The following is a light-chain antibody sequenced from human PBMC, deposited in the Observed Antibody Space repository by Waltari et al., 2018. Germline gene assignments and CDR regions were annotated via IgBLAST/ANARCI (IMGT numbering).Light chain of an antibody. Sequence: QAVVTQEPSLTVSPGGTVTLACGSSTGAVTSGHYPYWFQQKPGQAPRTLIYDTSNEHSWTPARFSGSLLGGKAALTLSGAQPEDEAEYYCLLSYSGALVVFGGGTELTVL. J-gene: IGLJ2*01. CDR1: TGAVTSGHY. CDR2: DTS. CDR3: LLSYSGALVV. V-gene: IGLV7-46*01.